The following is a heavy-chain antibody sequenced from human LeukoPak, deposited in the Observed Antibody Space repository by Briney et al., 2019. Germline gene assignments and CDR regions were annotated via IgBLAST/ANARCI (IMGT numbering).Heavy chain of an antibody. V-gene: IGHV1-46*01. CDR2: INPSGGST. CDR3: ARGAQPLRYFDWLSQFVDY. J-gene: IGHJ4*02. D-gene: IGHD3-9*01. Sequence: ASVKVSCKASGYTFTSYYMHWVRQAPGQGLEWMGIINPSGGSTSYAQKFQGGVTMTRDTSTSTVYMELSSLRSEDTAVYYCARGAQPLRYFDWLSQFVDYWGQGTLVTVSS. CDR1: GYTFTSYY.